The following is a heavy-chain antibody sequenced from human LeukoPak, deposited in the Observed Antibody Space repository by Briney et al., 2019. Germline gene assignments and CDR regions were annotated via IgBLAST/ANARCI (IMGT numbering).Heavy chain of an antibody. D-gene: IGHD4-17*01. CDR2: IYYSGST. Sequence: SETLSLTCTVSGGSISSGGYYWSWIRQHPGKGLEWIGYIYYSGSTYYNPSLKSRVTISVDTSKNQFSLKLSSVTAADTAVYYCARGADEYGDYVAHFDYWGQGTLVTVSS. J-gene: IGHJ4*02. CDR1: GGSISSGGYY. V-gene: IGHV4-31*03. CDR3: ARGADEYGDYVAHFDY.